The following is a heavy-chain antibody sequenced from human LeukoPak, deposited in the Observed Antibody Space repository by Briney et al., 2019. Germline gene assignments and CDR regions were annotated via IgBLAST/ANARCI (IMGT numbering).Heavy chain of an antibody. D-gene: IGHD5-18*01. J-gene: IGHJ5*02. CDR2: IKQDGSEK. Sequence: GGSLRLSCAASGFTFSSYWMSWVRQAPGKGLEWVANIKQDGSEKYYVDSVKGRFTISRDNAKNSLYLQMNSLRAEDTAVYYCARGGYSLRDNWFDPWGQGTLVTVSS. CDR3: ARGGYSLRDNWFDP. V-gene: IGHV3-7*01. CDR1: GFTFSSYW.